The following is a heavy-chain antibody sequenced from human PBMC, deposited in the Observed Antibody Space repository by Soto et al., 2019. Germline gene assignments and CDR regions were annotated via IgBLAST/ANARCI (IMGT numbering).Heavy chain of an antibody. CDR3: ARARGDFWSGYHYYYYYYMDV. CDR1: GFTFSSYG. J-gene: IGHJ6*03. D-gene: IGHD3-3*01. CDR2: IWYDGSNK. V-gene: IGHV3-33*01. Sequence: GGSLRLSCAASGFTFSSYGMHWVRQAPGKGLEWVAVIWYDGSNKYYADSVKGRFTISRDNSKNTLYLQMNSLRAEETAVYYCARARGDFWSGYHYYYYYYMDVWGKGTTVTVSS.